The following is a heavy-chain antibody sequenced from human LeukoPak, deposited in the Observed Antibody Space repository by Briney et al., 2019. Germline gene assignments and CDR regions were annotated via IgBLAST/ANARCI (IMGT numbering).Heavy chain of an antibody. CDR2: IYPGDSAT. J-gene: IGHJ4*02. CDR1: GSSFTAYW. D-gene: IGHD3-16*01. Sequence: GESLKISCRGSGSSFTAYWIAWVRPLPGKGLEWMATIYPGDSATTYSPSFQGQVTISADKSITTAYLQWSSLKASDTAMYYCARPAAGLGGFDYWGRGTLVTVSS. CDR3: ARPAAGLGGFDY. V-gene: IGHV5-51*01.